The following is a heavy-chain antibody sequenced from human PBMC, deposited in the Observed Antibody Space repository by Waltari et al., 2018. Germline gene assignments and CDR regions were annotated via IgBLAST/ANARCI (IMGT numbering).Heavy chain of an antibody. J-gene: IGHJ4*02. V-gene: IGHV4-59*08. CDR2: IVDSRTT. CDR1: GDPITTFY. Sequence: GLVKSSGTLALTCTVSGDPITTFYWSWLLQPPGKTLEWIGYIVDSRTTSYNPSLKSGLTLSLDTSKNQFALSLKSVTAADTAIYYCARHRGASFDSWGQGTLATVSS. CDR3: ARHRGASFDS. D-gene: IGHD1-26*01.